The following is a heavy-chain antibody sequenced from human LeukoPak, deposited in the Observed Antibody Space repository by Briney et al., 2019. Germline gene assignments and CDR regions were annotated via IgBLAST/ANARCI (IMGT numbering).Heavy chain of an antibody. CDR2: INPKSGGT. CDR3: ARGIYGGNSPLVDY. D-gene: IGHD4-23*01. Sequence: ASVKVSCKASGYTFTSYDINWMRQAPGQGLEWMGWINPKSGGTNYAQKFQGRVTMTRDTSISTAYMELSRLRSDDTAVYYCARGIYGGNSPLVDYWGQGTLVTVSS. CDR1: GYTFTSYD. J-gene: IGHJ4*02. V-gene: IGHV1-2*02.